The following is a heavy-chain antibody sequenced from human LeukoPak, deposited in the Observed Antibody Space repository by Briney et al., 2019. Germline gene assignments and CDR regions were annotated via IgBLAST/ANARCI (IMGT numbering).Heavy chain of an antibody. V-gene: IGHV4-30-2*01. CDR1: GGSISSGGYS. Sequence: SQTLSLTCAVSGGSISSGGYSWSWIRQPPGKGLEWIGYIYHSGSTYYNPSLKSRVTISVDRSKNQSSLKLSSVTAADTAVYYCARGGDYYYGMDVWGQGTTVTVSS. CDR2: IYHSGST. CDR3: ARGGDYYYGMDV. J-gene: IGHJ6*02. D-gene: IGHD4-17*01.